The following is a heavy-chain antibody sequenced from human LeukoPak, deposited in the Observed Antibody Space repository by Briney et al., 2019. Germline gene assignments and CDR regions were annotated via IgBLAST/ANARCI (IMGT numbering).Heavy chain of an antibody. CDR3: ARHDAGIAARPFDN. V-gene: IGHV4-39*01. J-gene: IGHJ4*02. D-gene: IGHD6-6*01. CDR1: GGSISSSGYY. Sequence: PSETLSLTCTVSGGSISSSGYYWGWIRQPPGKGLEWIGSIYYSGSTYYNPSLKSRVTISVDTSKNQFSLKLSSVTAADTAVYYCARHDAGIAARPFDNWGQGTLVTVSS. CDR2: IYYSGST.